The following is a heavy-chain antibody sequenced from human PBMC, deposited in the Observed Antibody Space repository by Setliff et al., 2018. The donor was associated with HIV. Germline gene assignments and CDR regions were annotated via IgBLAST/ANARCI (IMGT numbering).Heavy chain of an antibody. CDR2: INSDGSAT. J-gene: IGHJ4*02. CDR1: GFTFGMYS. CDR3: AREGAHNSQALG. D-gene: IGHD3-16*01. Sequence: GGSLRLSCAASGFTFGMYSMHWVRQGPGKGLEWVSRINSDGSATSYADSVKGRFSVSRDNSKNTLYLQMNSLKVEDTAVYYCAREGAHNSQALGWGQGALVTVSS. V-gene: IGHV3-74*01.